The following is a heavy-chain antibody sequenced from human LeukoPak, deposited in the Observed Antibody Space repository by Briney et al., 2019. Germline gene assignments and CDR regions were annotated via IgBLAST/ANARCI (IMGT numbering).Heavy chain of an antibody. V-gene: IGHV3-7*01. D-gene: IGHD3-10*01. CDR1: GFTFSDFW. Sequence: PGGSLRLSCAASGFTFSDFWMGWVRQAPGKGLEWVANINQDRSENYYVDSVKGRFTISRDNAKNSLYLQMNSLRAEDTAVYYCTKGRSNHCWGQGTLVTVST. CDR2: INQDRSEN. CDR3: TKGRSNHC. J-gene: IGHJ4*02.